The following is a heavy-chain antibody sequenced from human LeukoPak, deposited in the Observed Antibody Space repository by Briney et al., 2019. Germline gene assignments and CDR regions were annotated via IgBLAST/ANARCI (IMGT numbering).Heavy chain of an antibody. V-gene: IGHV1-46*01. CDR2: FNPSTDGT. D-gene: IGHD5-24*01. Sequence: GASVKVSCEASGYTFTSYYIHWVRQAPGQGLEWMGIFNPSTDGTTYAQKFQGRVTMTRDTSTSTVYMELSSLRFEDTAVYYCARRHPGDGYNYWTGYYFDYWGQGTLVTVSS. CDR3: ARRHPGDGYNYWTGYYFDY. CDR1: GYTFTSYY. J-gene: IGHJ4*02.